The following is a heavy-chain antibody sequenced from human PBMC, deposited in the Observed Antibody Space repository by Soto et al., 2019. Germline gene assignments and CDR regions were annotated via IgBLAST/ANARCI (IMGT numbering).Heavy chain of an antibody. D-gene: IGHD6-19*01. J-gene: IGHJ5*02. CDR1: GGTFSRHG. CDR2: IIPMFGTT. Sequence: SVKVSCRASGGTFSRHGITWVRQAPGQGLEWMGGIIPMFGTTNYAQKFQGRVTISVDESTSTAYMELRSLRSDDTAVYYCARGYSSGSPFDPWGQGTLVTVSS. CDR3: ARGYSSGSPFDP. V-gene: IGHV1-69*13.